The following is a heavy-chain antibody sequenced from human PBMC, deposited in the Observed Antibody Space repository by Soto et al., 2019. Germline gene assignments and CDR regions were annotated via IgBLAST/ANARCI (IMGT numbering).Heavy chain of an antibody. D-gene: IGHD6-19*01. CDR1: GGSISNNDYN. J-gene: IGHJ6*02. Sequence: SETLSLTCTVSGGSISNNDYNWSWLRQHPGKGLEWIGYIYYSGSTSYNPSLKSRISISVDTSKNQFSLKLSSVTAADTAVYYCARERGIAVAGYGMDVWGQGTTVTVSS. V-gene: IGHV4-30-4*01. CDR2: IYYSGST. CDR3: ARERGIAVAGYGMDV.